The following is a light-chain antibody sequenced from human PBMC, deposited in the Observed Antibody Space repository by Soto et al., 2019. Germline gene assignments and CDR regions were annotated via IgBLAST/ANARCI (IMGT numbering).Light chain of an antibody. J-gene: IGLJ2*01. CDR1: TSNIGSNY. CDR3: AAWDDSLSGVV. V-gene: IGLV1-47*01. CDR2: RTN. Sequence: QSVLTQPPSASGTPGQRVTISCSGSTSNIGSNYVYWYQQLPGTAPKLLIYRTNQRPSGVPDRFSGSKSGTSASLAISGLRSEDGADYYCAAWDDSLSGVVFGGGTKLTVL.